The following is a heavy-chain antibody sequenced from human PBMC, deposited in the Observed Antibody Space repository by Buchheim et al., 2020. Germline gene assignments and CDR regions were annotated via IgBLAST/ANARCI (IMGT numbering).Heavy chain of an antibody. V-gene: IGHV4-31*03. Sequence: QVQLQESGPGLVKPSQTLSLTCTVSGGSISSGGYYWSWIRQHPGKGLEWIGYIYYSGSTYYNPSLKSRVTISVDTSKNQFSLKLSSVTAADTAVYYCVCQAYCGGDCYSGWFDPWGQGTL. CDR1: GGSISSGGYY. J-gene: IGHJ5*02. CDR3: VCQAYCGGDCYSGWFDP. D-gene: IGHD2-21*02. CDR2: IYYSGST.